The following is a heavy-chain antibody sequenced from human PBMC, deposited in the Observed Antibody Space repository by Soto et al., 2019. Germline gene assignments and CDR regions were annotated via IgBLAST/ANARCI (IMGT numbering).Heavy chain of an antibody. J-gene: IGHJ4*02. CDR3: ARVRDTAMVSFDY. D-gene: IGHD5-18*01. Sequence: QVQLVQSGAEVKKPGASVKVSCKASGYTFTSYDINWVRQATGQGIEWMGWMNPNSGNTGYAQKFQGRVTMTRNTSISTAYMELSSLRCEDTAVYYCARVRDTAMVSFDYWGQGTLVTVSS. CDR2: MNPNSGNT. V-gene: IGHV1-8*01. CDR1: GYTFTSYD.